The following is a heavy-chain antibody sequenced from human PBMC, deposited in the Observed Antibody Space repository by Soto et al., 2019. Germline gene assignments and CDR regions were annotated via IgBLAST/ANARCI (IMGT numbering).Heavy chain of an antibody. CDR3: ARDSDIVGVVPPTPDFDH. Sequence: QVQLVQSGAEVKKPGASVKVSCKASGYTFTYYGVSWVRQAPGQGLEWMGWISGYNGDTSYAQKLQDRVTMTTDTSTSTAYMELRSLRSDDTAVYYCARDSDIVGVVPPTPDFDHWGQGTLVTVSS. D-gene: IGHD2-15*01. J-gene: IGHJ4*02. CDR1: GYTFTYYG. CDR2: ISGYNGDT. V-gene: IGHV1-18*01.